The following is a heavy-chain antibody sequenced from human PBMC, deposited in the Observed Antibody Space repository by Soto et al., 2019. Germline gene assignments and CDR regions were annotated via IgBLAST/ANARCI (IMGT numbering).Heavy chain of an antibody. CDR3: AHRRSYGEENWFDP. J-gene: IGHJ5*02. CDR1: GFSLSTSGVG. CDR2: IYWDDDK. V-gene: IGHV2-5*02. Sequence: GSGPTLVNPTQTLTLTCTFSGFSLSTSGVGVGWIRQPPGKALEWLALIYWDDDKRYSPSLKGRLTITKDTSKNQVVLTMTNMDPVDTATYYCAHRRSYGEENWFDPWGQGTLVTVSS. D-gene: IGHD5-18*01.